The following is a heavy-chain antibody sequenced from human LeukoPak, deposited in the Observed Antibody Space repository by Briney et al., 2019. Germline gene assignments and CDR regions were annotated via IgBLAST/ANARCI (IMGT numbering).Heavy chain of an antibody. CDR2: IKSDGTYT. Sequence: PGGSLRLSCAASGFTFSNYWMTWVRQAPGKGLVWVSVIKSDGTYTRYADSVKGRFTISRDNAKNTLYLQMNSLRAEDTAVYYCAKATEYYYGSGSLFDYWGQGTLVTVSS. CDR3: AKATEYYYGSGSLFDY. J-gene: IGHJ4*02. D-gene: IGHD3-10*01. V-gene: IGHV3-74*01. CDR1: GFTFSNYW.